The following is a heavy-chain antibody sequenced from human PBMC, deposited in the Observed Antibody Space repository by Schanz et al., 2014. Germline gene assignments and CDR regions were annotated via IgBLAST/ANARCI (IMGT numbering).Heavy chain of an antibody. CDR1: GFIFSDYY. J-gene: IGHJ2*01. Sequence: QVQLVESGGGLVKPGGSLRLSCAASGFIFSDYYMAWIRQAPGKGPEYVSYISSGGTTTYHSDSVKGRFTISRDSAENSLYLQMNSLRAEDTAVYDCARNRWSGGQNWYCDRWGRGTLVTVSS. CDR2: ISSGGTTT. CDR3: ARNRWSGGQNWYCDR. D-gene: IGHD3-3*01. V-gene: IGHV3-11*01.